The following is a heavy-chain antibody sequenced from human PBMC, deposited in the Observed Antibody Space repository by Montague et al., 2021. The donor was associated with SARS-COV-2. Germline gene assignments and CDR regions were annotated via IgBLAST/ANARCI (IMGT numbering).Heavy chain of an antibody. Sequence: SLSLSLSASGFTFSDYYMTWIRQAPGKGLEWVSYISDSGYTIYYADSVKGRFTISRDNAKNSLYLQMNSLRAEDTAMYYCAKDAKAIAYWGQGTLVTVSP. CDR3: AKDAKAIAY. J-gene: IGHJ4*02. V-gene: IGHV3-11*01. CDR1: GFTFSDYY. D-gene: IGHD1-26*01. CDR2: ISDSGYTI.